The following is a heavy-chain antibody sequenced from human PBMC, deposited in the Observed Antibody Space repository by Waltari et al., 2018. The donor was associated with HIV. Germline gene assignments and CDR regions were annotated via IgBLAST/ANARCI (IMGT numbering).Heavy chain of an antibody. CDR2: IYYSGST. D-gene: IGHD6-19*01. V-gene: IGHV4-39*01. CDR1: GGSISSRSYY. Sequence: QLQLQESGPGLVKPSETLSLTCTVSGGSISSRSYYWGWIRQPPGKGVEWIGSIYYSGSTYYNPSLKSRVTISVDTSKNQFSLKLSSVTAADTAVYYCARHHSSGGNWFDPWGQGTLVTVSS. CDR3: ARHHSSGGNWFDP. J-gene: IGHJ5*02.